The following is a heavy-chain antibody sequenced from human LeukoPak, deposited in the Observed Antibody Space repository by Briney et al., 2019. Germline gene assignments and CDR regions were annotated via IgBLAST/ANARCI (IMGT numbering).Heavy chain of an antibody. D-gene: IGHD5-18*01. CDR2: IYYRGST. CDR3: ARARGYSYSDY. Sequence: SETLPLTCTVSGDSISSSSYYWGWIRQSPGKGLEWIGNIYYRGSTYYNPSLKSRLTISVDTSKNQFSLKLNSVTAADTAVYYCARARGYSYSDYWGQGTLVTVSS. J-gene: IGHJ4*02. CDR1: GDSISSSSYY. V-gene: IGHV4-39*07.